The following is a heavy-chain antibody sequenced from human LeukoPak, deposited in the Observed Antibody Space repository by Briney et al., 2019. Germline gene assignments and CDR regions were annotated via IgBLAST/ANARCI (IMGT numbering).Heavy chain of an antibody. CDR3: ARVYGGNPYNWFDP. D-gene: IGHD4-23*01. Sequence: SQTLSLTCAVSGGSISSGGYSWSWIRRPPGKGLEWIGYIYRSGSTYYNPSLKSRVTISVDRSKNQFTLKLSSVTAADTAVYYCARVYGGNPYNWFDPWGQGTLVTVSS. V-gene: IGHV4-30-2*01. CDR1: GGSISSGGYS. J-gene: IGHJ5*02. CDR2: IYRSGST.